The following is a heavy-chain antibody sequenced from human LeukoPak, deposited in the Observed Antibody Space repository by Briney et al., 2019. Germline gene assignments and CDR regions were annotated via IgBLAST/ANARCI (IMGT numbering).Heavy chain of an antibody. CDR3: ARLSVDTAMALDY. J-gene: IGHJ4*02. V-gene: IGHV4-59*08. D-gene: IGHD5-18*01. CDR1: GGSISSYY. Sequence: SETLSLTCTVSGGSISSYYWSWIRQPPGKGLEWIGHIYYSGSTNYNPSLKSRVTISVDTSKDQFSLKLSSVTAADTAVYYCARLSVDTAMALDYWGQGTLVTVSP. CDR2: IYYSGST.